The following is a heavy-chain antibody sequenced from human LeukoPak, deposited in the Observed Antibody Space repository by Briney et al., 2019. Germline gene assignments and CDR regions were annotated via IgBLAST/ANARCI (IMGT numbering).Heavy chain of an antibody. CDR2: INPNSGGT. J-gene: IGHJ6*02. Sequence: ASVKVSCKASGYTFTSYYMHWVRQAPGQGLEWMGWINPNSGGTNYAQKFQGRVTMTRDTSVSTAYMELSRLRSDDTAVYYCAREDGDYYYGMGVWGQGTTVTVSS. D-gene: IGHD4-17*01. CDR3: AREDGDYYYGMGV. CDR1: GYTFTSYY. V-gene: IGHV1-2*02.